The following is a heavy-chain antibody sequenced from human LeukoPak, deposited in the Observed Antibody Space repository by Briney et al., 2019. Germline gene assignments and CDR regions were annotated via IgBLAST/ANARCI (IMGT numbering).Heavy chain of an antibody. D-gene: IGHD3-9*01. CDR1: GFTFSSYA. J-gene: IGHJ5*02. CDR3: AKDPYPYYDILSSNWFDP. CDR2: ISGSGGST. V-gene: IGHV3-23*01. Sequence: GGSLRLSCAASGFTFSSYAMSWVRQAPGKGLEWVSAISGSGGSTYYADSVKGRFTISRDNSKNTLYLQMNGLRAEDTAVYYCAKDPYPYYDILSSNWFDPWGQGTLVTVSS.